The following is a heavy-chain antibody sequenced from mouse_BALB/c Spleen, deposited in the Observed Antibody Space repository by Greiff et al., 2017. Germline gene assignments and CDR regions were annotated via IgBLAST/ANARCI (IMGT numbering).Heavy chain of an antibody. D-gene: IGHD2-14*01. CDR1: GFDFSRYW. CDR3: ARAYYRFLYAMDY. Sequence: EVKLLESGGGLVQPGGSLKLSCAASGFDFSRYWMSWVRQAPGKGLEWIGEINPDSSTINYTPSLKDKFIISRDNAKNTLYLQMSKVRSEDTALYYCARAYYRFLYAMDYWGQGTSVTVSS. V-gene: IGHV4-1*02. J-gene: IGHJ4*01. CDR2: INPDSSTI.